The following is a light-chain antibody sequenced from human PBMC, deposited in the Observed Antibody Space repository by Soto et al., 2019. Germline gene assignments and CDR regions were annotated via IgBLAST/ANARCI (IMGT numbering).Light chain of an antibody. CDR3: QQYGSSPT. V-gene: IGKV3-20*01. CDR1: QSVSSSY. CDR2: GAS. J-gene: IGKJ1*01. Sequence: EIGLTQSPGTLSLSPGEISTLSCRASQSVSSSYLAWYQQKPGQAPRLLIYGASSRATGIPDRFSGSGSGTDFTLTISRLEPEDFAVYYCQQYGSSPTFGQGTKVDIK.